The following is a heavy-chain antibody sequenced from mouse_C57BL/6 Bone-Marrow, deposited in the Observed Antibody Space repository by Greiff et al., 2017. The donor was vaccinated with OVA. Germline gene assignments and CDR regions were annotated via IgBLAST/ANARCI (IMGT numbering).Heavy chain of an antibody. Sequence: DVMLVESGGDLVKPGGSLKLSCAASGFTFSTYTMSWVRQTPETRLEWVATISSAGTYTYYPDSVKGRFTISRDNAKNTLYLQMRNLKSEDTAMYYCTRDRGSNWGYFDYWGQGTTLTVSS. D-gene: IGHD4-1*01. CDR1: GFTFSTYT. CDR2: ISSAGTYT. J-gene: IGHJ2*01. CDR3: TRDRGSNWGYFDY. V-gene: IGHV5-6-4*01.